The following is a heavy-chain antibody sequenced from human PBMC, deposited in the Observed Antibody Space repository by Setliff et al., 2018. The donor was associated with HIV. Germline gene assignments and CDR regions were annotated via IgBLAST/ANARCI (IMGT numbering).Heavy chain of an antibody. CDR2: IYSGGNT. D-gene: IGHD3-22*01. J-gene: IGHJ4*02. CDR1: GFTVSNNY. V-gene: IGHV3-66*02. CDR3: AVHYYDSSGYDY. Sequence: PGGSLRLSCAASGFTVSNNYMSWVRQAPGKGLEWVSLIYSGGNTFYADSVKGRFTISRDNSKNTLYLQMNSLRDEDTAVYYCAVHYYDSSGYDYWGQGTLVTVSS.